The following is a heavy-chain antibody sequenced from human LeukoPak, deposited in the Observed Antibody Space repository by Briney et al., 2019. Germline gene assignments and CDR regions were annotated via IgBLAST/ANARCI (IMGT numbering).Heavy chain of an antibody. Sequence: GRSLRLSCAASGFTFSSYGMHWVRQAPGKGLEWVAVISYDGSNKYYADSVKGRFTISRDNSKNTLYLQMNSLRAEDTAVYYCARVAYSGSYSVAEYFQHWGQGTLVTVSS. D-gene: IGHD1-26*01. CDR1: GFTFSSYG. J-gene: IGHJ1*01. CDR3: ARVAYSGSYSVAEYFQH. CDR2: ISYDGSNK. V-gene: IGHV3-30*03.